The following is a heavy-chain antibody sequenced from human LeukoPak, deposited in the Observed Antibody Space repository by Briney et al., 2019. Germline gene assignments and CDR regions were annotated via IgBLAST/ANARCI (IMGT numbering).Heavy chain of an antibody. J-gene: IGHJ4*02. CDR1: GFTFSNAW. CDR2: IKTKTDGGTT. D-gene: IGHD3-10*01. Sequence: AGGSLRLSCAASGFTFSNAWMSWVRQAPGKGLEWIGRIKTKTDGGTTDYAAPVKGRFTISRDDSKNTLYLQMNSLNTEDTALYYCSTAEYGIAMVRGVGGQGTLVTVSS. V-gene: IGHV3-15*01. CDR3: STAEYGIAMVRGV.